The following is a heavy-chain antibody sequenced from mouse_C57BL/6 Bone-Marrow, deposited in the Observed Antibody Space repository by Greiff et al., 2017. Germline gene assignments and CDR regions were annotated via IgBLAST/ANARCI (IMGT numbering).Heavy chain of an antibody. V-gene: IGHV5-17*01. CDR3: ARNGGTGYAMDY. CDR1: GFTFSDYG. D-gene: IGHD4-1*01. Sequence: EVLRVESGGGLVQPGGSLKLSCAASGFTFSDYGMHLVRQAPEKGLEWVAYISSGSSTIYYADTVKGRFTISRDNAKNTLFLQQTSLRSEDTTMYYCARNGGTGYAMDYWGQGTSVTVSS. CDR2: ISSGSSTI. J-gene: IGHJ4*01.